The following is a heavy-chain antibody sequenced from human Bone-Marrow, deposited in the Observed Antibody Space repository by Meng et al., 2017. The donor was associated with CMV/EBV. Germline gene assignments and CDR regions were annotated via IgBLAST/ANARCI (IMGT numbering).Heavy chain of an antibody. CDR2: ITWDGGRT. Sequence: GESLKISCAASDFTFDDYIMHWVRQAPGKGLEWVSLITWDGGRTHYADSVKGRFTISRDNSKNSLYLQMNSLRTEDTALYYCAKDFGESGSGFDYWGQGTLVTVSS. J-gene: IGHJ4*02. V-gene: IGHV3-43*01. CDR3: AKDFGESGSGFDY. D-gene: IGHD3-10*01. CDR1: DFTFDDYI.